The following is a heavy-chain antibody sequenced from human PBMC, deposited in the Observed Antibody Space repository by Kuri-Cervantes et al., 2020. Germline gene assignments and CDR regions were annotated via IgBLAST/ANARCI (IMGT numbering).Heavy chain of an antibody. Sequence: GESLKISCAASGFTFDDYAMHWVRQAPGKGLEWVSVISGSGGNTYSADSVKGRFTISRDNSKNTLYLQMNSLRAEDTAIYYCAKNILTGHCPTCFDYWGRGTLVTVSS. V-gene: IGHV3-23*01. CDR1: GFTFDDYA. D-gene: IGHD3-9*01. J-gene: IGHJ4*02. CDR3: AKNILTGHCPTCFDY. CDR2: ISGSGGNT.